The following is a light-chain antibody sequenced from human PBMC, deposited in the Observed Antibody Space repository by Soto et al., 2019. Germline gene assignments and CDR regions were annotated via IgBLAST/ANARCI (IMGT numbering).Light chain of an antibody. Sequence: EIVMTQSPATLSVSPGERATLSCRASQSVTSNLAWYEQRPGQAPRLLFYDTSTRATGIPARISGSGSGTEFTLTFSCLQSEDFTVDYCQQYHKRSLTFGGGTRVEIK. CDR3: QQYHKRSLT. CDR1: QSVTSN. CDR2: DTS. V-gene: IGKV3-15*01. J-gene: IGKJ4*01.